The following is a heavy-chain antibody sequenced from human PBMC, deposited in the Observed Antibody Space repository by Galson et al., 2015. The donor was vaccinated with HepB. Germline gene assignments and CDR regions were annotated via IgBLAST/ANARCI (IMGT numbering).Heavy chain of an antibody. D-gene: IGHD3-16*02. CDR2: IIPISGST. CDR1: GESFSSFA. CDR3: ARGPPRTRRYFDH. V-gene: IGHV1-69*13. Sequence: VKVSCKASGESFSSFAISWVRQAPGQGLEWMGGIIPISGSTNYAQKFQGRVTISAIESTTTVYMDLSSLRSEDTAVYYCARGPPRTRRYFDHWGQGTLVTVSS. J-gene: IGHJ4*02.